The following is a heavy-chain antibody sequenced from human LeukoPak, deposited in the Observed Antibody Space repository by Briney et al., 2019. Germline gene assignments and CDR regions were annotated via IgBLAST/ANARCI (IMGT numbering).Heavy chain of an antibody. CDR3: ATNVVGATDY. CDR2: IIPIFGIA. D-gene: IGHD1-26*01. Sequence: SVKVSCKASGGTFISYAISWVRQAPGQGLEWRGGIIPIFGIANYAQKFQGRVTITADKSTSTASMELSSLRSEDTAVYYCATNVVGATDYWGQGTLVTVSS. CDR1: GGTFISYA. V-gene: IGHV1-69*10. J-gene: IGHJ4*02.